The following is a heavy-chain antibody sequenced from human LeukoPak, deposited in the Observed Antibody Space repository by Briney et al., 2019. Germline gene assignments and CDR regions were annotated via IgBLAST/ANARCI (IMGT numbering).Heavy chain of an antibody. V-gene: IGHV1-2*06. CDR2: INPNSGGT. Sequence: ASVKVPCKASGYTFTGYYMHWVRQAPGQGLEWMGRINPNSGGTNYAQKFQGRVTMTRDTSIGTAYMELSRLRSDDTAVYYCARSSSASRDDYWGQGTLVTVSS. D-gene: IGHD6-6*01. CDR1: GYTFTGYY. CDR3: ARSSSASRDDY. J-gene: IGHJ4*02.